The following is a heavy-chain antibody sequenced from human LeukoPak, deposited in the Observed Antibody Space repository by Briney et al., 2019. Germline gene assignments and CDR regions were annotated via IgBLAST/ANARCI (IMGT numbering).Heavy chain of an antibody. Sequence: ASVKVSCKASGYTFTSYGISWVRQAPGQGLEWMGWISAYNGNTNYAQKLQGRVTMTTDTSTSTAYMELRSLRSDDTAVYYCAAALQFLEWSPLDYWGQGTLVTVSS. D-gene: IGHD3-3*01. CDR2: ISAYNGNT. CDR3: AAALQFLEWSPLDY. CDR1: GYTFTSYG. V-gene: IGHV1-18*01. J-gene: IGHJ4*02.